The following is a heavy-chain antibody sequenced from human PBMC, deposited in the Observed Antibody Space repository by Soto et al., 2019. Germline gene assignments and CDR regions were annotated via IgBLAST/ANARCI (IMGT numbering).Heavy chain of an antibody. CDR3: ATPDILTGFTGPEYFQH. J-gene: IGHJ1*01. Sequence: GGSLRLSCAASGFTFSDYYMSWIRQAPGKGLEWVSYISSSGSTIYYADSVKGRFTISRGNAKNSLYLQMNSLRAEDTAVYYCATPDILTGFTGPEYFQHWGQGTLVTVSS. CDR2: ISSSGSTI. D-gene: IGHD3-9*01. V-gene: IGHV3-11*01. CDR1: GFTFSDYY.